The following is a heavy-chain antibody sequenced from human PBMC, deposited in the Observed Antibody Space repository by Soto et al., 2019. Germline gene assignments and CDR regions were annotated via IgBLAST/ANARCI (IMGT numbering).Heavy chain of an antibody. CDR2: IRSKAYGGTT. CDR3: TRAGVLLWFGELSDY. V-gene: IGHV3-49*03. Sequence: SLRLSCTASGSTFGDYAMSWFRQAPGKGLEWVGFIRSKAYGGTTEYAASVKGRFTISRDDSKSIAYLQMNSLKTEDTAVYYCTRAGVLLWFGELSDYWGQGTLVTVSS. J-gene: IGHJ4*02. D-gene: IGHD3-10*01. CDR1: GSTFGDYA.